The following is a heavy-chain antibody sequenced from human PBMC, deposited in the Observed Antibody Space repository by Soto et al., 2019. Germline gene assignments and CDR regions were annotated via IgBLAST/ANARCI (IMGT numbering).Heavy chain of an antibody. CDR2: IYYSGST. CDR3: ARHGRAVGRQQLAQGGYGMVV. J-gene: IGHJ6*02. Sequence: SETLSLTCTVSGGSISSYYWSWIRQPPGKGLEWIGYIYYSGSTNYNPSLKSRVTISVDTSKNQFSLKLSSVTAADTAVYYCARHGRAVGRQQLAQGGYGMVVWGQGTTVTVSS. CDR1: GGSISSYY. D-gene: IGHD6-13*01. V-gene: IGHV4-59*08.